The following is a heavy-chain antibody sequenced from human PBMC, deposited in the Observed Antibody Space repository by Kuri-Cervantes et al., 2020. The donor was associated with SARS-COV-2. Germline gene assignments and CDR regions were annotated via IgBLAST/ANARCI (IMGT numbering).Heavy chain of an antibody. D-gene: IGHD2-2*01. CDR2: IYSGGGGGGT. CDR1: GLDIRSEY. V-gene: IGHV3-53*05. J-gene: IGHJ3*02. Sequence: GGSLRLSCAASGLDIRSEYMTWVRQAPGKGLEWVSVIYSGGGGGGTHYAESAQGRFRISRDDSKNTLYLQMNGLRAEDTAVYYCAKDQQRRYCSSTSCYFSGFDIWGQGTMVTVSS. CDR3: AKDQQRRYCSSTSCYFSGFDI.